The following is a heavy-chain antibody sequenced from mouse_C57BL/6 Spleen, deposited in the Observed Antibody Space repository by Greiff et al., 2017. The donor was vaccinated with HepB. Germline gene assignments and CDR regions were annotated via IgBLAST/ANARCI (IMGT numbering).Heavy chain of an antibody. V-gene: IGHV1-4*01. D-gene: IGHD1-1*01. CDR1: GYTFTSYT. J-gene: IGHJ1*03. Sequence: QVHVKQSGAELARPGASVKMSCKASGYTFTSYTMHWVKQRPGQGLEWIGYINPSSGYTKYNQKFKDKATLTADKSSSTAYMQLSSLTSEDSAVYYCARGSTVVSNWYFDVWGTGTTVTVSS. CDR2: INPSSGYT. CDR3: ARGSTVVSNWYFDV.